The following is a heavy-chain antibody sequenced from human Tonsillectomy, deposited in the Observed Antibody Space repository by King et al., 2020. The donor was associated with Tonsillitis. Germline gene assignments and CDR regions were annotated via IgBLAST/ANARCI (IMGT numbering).Heavy chain of an antibody. Sequence: QLQESGPGLVKPSETLSLTCTVSGGSISSYYWSWIRQPPGKGLEWIGYIYYSGSTNYNPSLKSRVTISVDTSKNQFSLKLSSVTAADTAVYYCAGGGNSLLVDPWPQGPLLTV. V-gene: IGHV4-59*01. J-gene: IGHJ5*02. CDR3: AGGGNSLLVDP. D-gene: IGHD4-23*01. CDR2: IYYSGST. CDR1: GGSISSYY.